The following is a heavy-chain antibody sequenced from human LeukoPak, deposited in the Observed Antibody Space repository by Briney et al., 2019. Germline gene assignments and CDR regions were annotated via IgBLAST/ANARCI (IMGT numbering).Heavy chain of an antibody. CDR2: IKQDGSEK. V-gene: IGHV3-7*01. J-gene: IGHJ4*02. Sequence: GGSLRLSCAASGFTFSSYWMSWVRQAPGKGLEWEANIKQDGSEKYYVDSVKGRFTISRDNAKNSLYLQMSSLRVEDTAVYYCASWAGNTQSDSWSGPFDYWGQGTLVTVSS. CDR1: GFTFSSYW. CDR3: ASWAGNTQSDSWSGPFDY. D-gene: IGHD3-3*01.